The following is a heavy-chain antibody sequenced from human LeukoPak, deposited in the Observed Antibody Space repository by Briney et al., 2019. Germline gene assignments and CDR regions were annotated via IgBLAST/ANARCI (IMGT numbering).Heavy chain of an antibody. Sequence: GGSLKLXCAASGFTFSGSAMHWVRQASGKALEWVGRIRSKANSYATAYAASVKGRFTISRDDSKNTAYLQMNSLKTEDTAVYYCTRQDYDFWSGGNDYWGQGTLVTVSS. CDR3: TRQDYDFWSGGNDY. CDR2: IRSKANSYAT. D-gene: IGHD3-3*01. CDR1: GFTFSGSA. J-gene: IGHJ4*02. V-gene: IGHV3-73*01.